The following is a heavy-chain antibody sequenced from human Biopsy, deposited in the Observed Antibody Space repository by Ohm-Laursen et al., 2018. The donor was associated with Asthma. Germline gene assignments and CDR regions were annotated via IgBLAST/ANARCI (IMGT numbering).Heavy chain of an antibody. D-gene: IGHD3-9*01. Sequence: ASVKVSCKASGYTFISYAIHWVRQAPGQRLEWMGWINAGNGNTKYSQKSQGRVTITRDTSASTAYMELSSLRSEDTAVYYCARTYYDFLTGQVNDDFAIWGQGTMVTVSS. V-gene: IGHV1-3*01. CDR3: ARTYYDFLTGQVNDDFAI. J-gene: IGHJ3*02. CDR1: GYTFISYA. CDR2: INAGNGNT.